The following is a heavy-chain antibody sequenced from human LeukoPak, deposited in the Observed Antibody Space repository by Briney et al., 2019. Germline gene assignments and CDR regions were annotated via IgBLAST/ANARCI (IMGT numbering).Heavy chain of an antibody. J-gene: IGHJ4*02. V-gene: IGHV3-21*01. D-gene: IGHD3-9*01. CDR1: GFTFSSYG. CDR2: ISSSSTYI. CDR3: ARDRAKRILTGCDY. Sequence: GGSLRLSCAASGFTFSSYGMNWVRQAPGKGLEWVSSISSSSTYIYYADSVKGRFTISRDNAKNSLYLQMNSLRAEDTAVYYCARDRAKRILTGCDYWGQGTLVTVSS.